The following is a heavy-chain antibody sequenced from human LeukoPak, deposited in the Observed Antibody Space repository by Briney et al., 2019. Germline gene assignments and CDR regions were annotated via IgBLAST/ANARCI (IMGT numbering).Heavy chain of an antibody. J-gene: IGHJ5*02. CDR2: IYHSGST. D-gene: IGHD1-26*01. V-gene: IGHV4-30-2*01. CDR1: GGSISSGGYS. CDR3: AARGYFSVGATGP. Sequence: PSETLSLTCAVSGGSISSGGYSWSWIRQPPGKGLEWIGYIYHSGSTYYNPSLKSRVTISVDRSKNQFSLKLSSVTAADTAAYYCAARGYFSVGATGPWGQGTLVTVSS.